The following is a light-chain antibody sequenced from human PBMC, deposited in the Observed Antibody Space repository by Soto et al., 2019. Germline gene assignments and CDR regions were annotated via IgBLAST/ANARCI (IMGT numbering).Light chain of an antibody. CDR1: QGISSF. J-gene: IGKJ3*01. CDR3: QQLNSFPIP. Sequence: IQLTQSPSSLSASVGDRVTITCRASQGISSFLAWYQQKPGRAPKLLIYGASTLQSGVPSRFSGSGSGTDFTLTISSLQPEDFVTYYCQQLNSFPIPFGPGTKVEIK. V-gene: IGKV1-9*01. CDR2: GAS.